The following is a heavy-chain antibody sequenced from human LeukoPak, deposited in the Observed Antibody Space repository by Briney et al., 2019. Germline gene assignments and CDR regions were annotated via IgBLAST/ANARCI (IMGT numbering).Heavy chain of an antibody. CDR2: IYYSGST. D-gene: IGHD3-9*01. CDR3: ATVVRDDILTGYYIDH. Sequence: SETLSLTRTVSGGSISSYYWSWIRQPPGKGLEWIGYIYYSGSTKYNPSFKSRVTISVDTSKNQFSLKLISVTAADTAVYYCATVVRDDILTGYYIDHWGQGTLVTVSS. CDR1: GGSISSYY. J-gene: IGHJ4*02. V-gene: IGHV4-59*01.